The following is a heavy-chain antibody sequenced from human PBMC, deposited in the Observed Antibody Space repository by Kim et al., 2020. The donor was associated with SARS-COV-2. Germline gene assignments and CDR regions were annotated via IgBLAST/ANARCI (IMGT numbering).Heavy chain of an antibody. Sequence: NPSLKSRVPISVDTSKNQFSLKLSSVTAADTAVYYWARDPRAYYGMDVWGQGTTVTVSS. CDR3: ARDPRAYYGMDV. J-gene: IGHJ6*02. V-gene: IGHV4-30-2*04.